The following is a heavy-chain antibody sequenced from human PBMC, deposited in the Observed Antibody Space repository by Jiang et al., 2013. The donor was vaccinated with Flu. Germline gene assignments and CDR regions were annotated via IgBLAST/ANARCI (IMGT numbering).Heavy chain of an antibody. J-gene: IGHJ2*01. Sequence: VQLVESGGGVVQPGRSLRLSCAASGFTFSSYAMHWVRQAPGKGLEWVAVISYDGSNKYYADSVKGRFTISRDNSKNTLYLQMNSLRAEDTAVYYCARAPRWPDWYFDLWGLAPWSLSPQ. CDR3: ARAPRWPDWYFDL. D-gene: IGHD5-24*01. CDR1: GFTFSSYA. CDR2: ISYDGSNK. V-gene: IGHV3-30*04.